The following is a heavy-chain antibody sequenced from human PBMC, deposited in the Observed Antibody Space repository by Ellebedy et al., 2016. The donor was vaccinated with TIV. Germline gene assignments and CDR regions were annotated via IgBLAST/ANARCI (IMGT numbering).Heavy chain of an antibody. CDR3: ATDGSYGDYRPPAHAFEN. J-gene: IGHJ3*02. CDR2: INQDGSAK. D-gene: IGHD4-17*01. V-gene: IGHV3-7*01. Sequence: GGSLRLSCAASGFSFRSYWMSWVRQAPGKGLEWVANINQDGSAKYYVDSVWGRFTISRDNAKNSLFLQMNSLRAEDTAVYYCATDGSYGDYRPPAHAFENWGQGTMVIVSS. CDR1: GFSFRSYW.